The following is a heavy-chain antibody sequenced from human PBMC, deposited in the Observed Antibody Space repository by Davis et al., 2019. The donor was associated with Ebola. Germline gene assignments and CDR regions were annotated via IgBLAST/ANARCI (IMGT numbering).Heavy chain of an antibody. D-gene: IGHD6-19*01. CDR1: GGSISSSHW. J-gene: IGHJ4*02. V-gene: IGHV4-4*02. CDR3: ARRGIEVTGSRGVPVWGF. CDR2: VYHSGNT. Sequence: SETLSLTCAVSGGSISSSHWWSWVRQPPGKGLEWIGEVYHSGNTNYNPSLKSRLTTSVDKSKNQFSLKLSSVTAADTAVYYCARRGIEVTGSRGVPVWGFWGQGTLVTVSS.